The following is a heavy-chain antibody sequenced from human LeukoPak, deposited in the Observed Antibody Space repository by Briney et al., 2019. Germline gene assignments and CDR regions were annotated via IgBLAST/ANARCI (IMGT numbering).Heavy chain of an antibody. D-gene: IGHD6-13*01. V-gene: IGHV1-18*01. Sequence: ASVKVSCKASGYRLTSYGISWVRQAPEQGLEWMGWISTYNGNTNYAQKFQDRVTMTTDTSTSTAYMELRSLRSDDTAVYYCARYSVSYSSSWHYYFDYWGQGTLVTVSS. CDR3: ARYSVSYSSSWHYYFDY. J-gene: IGHJ4*02. CDR2: ISTYNGNT. CDR1: GYRLTSYG.